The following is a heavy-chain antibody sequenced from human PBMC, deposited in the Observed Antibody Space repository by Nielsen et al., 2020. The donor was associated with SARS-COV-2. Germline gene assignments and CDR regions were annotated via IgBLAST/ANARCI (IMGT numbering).Heavy chain of an antibody. V-gene: IGHV4-34*01. CDR3: ARVYSSGWFETGFDY. CDR1: GGSFSGYY. D-gene: IGHD6-19*01. J-gene: IGHJ4*02. Sequence: SETLSLTCAVYGGSFSGYYWSWIRQPPGKGLEWTGEINHSGSTNYNPSLKSRVTMSVDTSKNQFSLKLSSVTAADTAVYYCARVYSSGWFETGFDYWGQGTLVTVSS. CDR2: INHSGST.